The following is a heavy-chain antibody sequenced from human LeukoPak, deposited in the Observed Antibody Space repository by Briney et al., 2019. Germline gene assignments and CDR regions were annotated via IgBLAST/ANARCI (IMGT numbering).Heavy chain of an antibody. CDR2: IKKDGSEQ. J-gene: IGHJ4*02. CDR1: GFSFSDHW. Sequence: GGSLRLSCVASGFSFSDHWMNWFRQAPGKGLEWVATIKKDGSEQYYVDSMKGRFTISRENAKNSLYLQMNSLRVGDTAVYYCVRGPYCSGGSCYGHFDYWGQGTLVTASS. CDR3: VRGPYCSGGSCYGHFDY. D-gene: IGHD2-15*01. V-gene: IGHV3-7*01.